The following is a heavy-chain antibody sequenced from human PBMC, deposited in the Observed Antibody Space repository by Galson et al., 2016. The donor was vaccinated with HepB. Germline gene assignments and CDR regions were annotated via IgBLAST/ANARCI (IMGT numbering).Heavy chain of an antibody. V-gene: IGHV3-7*01. CDR1: GFTFNNHW. Sequence: SLRLSCAASGFTFNNHWMIWVRQAPGKGLEWVASIKRDGTETYYVDPVKGRFTISRDNAETSLYLQMNILRADDTAVYYCVRGPDYGDRPDFFDFRGPGALVTVSS. J-gene: IGHJ5*01. CDR2: IKRDGTET. D-gene: IGHD4-17*01. CDR3: VRGPDYGDRPDFFDF.